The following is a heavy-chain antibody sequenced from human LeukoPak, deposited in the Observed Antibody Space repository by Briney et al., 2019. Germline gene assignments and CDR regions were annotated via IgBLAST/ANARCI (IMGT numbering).Heavy chain of an antibody. J-gene: IGHJ4*02. Sequence: ASVKVSCKASGYTFTSYVIHWVRRAPGQRLEWMGWINADNGDTKYSQKFQGRVTVTRDTSTSTVHMELSGLRSEDTAVYYCARDQEGFDYWGQGTLVTVSS. CDR1: GYTFTSYV. V-gene: IGHV1-3*01. CDR2: INADNGDT. CDR3: ARDQEGFDY.